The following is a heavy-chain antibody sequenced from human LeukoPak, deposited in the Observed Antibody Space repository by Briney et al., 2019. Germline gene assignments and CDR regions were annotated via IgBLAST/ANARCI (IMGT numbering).Heavy chain of an antibody. Sequence: ASVKVSCKASGGTFSSYAISWVRQAPGQGLEWMGRIIPILGIANYAQRFQGRVTITADKSTSTAYMELSSLRSEDTAVYYCARNPSPPYSGSDDYWGQGTLVTVSS. D-gene: IGHD1-26*01. CDR3: ARNPSPPYSGSDDY. J-gene: IGHJ4*02. V-gene: IGHV1-69*04. CDR1: GGTFSSYA. CDR2: IIPILGIA.